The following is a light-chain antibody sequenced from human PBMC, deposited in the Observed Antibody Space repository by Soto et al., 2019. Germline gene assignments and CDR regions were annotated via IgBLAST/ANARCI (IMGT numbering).Light chain of an antibody. CDR3: SSYTSSSTRV. J-gene: IGLJ2*01. CDR1: SSDVGGYNY. Sequence: QSVLTQPASVSGSPGQSITISCTGTSSDVGGYNYVSWYQQHPGKAPKVMIYDVSNRSSGVSNRFSGSKSGNTASLTIYGLQAEDEADYYCSSYTSSSTRVFGGGTQLTV. CDR2: DVS. V-gene: IGLV2-14*01.